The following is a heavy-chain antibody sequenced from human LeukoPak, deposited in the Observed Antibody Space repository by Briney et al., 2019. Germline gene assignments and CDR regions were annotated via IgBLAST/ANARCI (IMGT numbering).Heavy chain of an antibody. CDR3: ARELIGTTTFDS. CDR2: INHMGST. Sequence: SETLSLTCAVYSGSFSAYYWSGIRQPPGKGLEWSGEINHMGSTKYNPSLKSRVTISVDTSKNQLSLNLRSVTAAETAVYYCARELIGTTTFDSWGQGTLVTVSS. D-gene: IGHD1-20*01. J-gene: IGHJ4*02. CDR1: SGSFSAYY. V-gene: IGHV4-34*01.